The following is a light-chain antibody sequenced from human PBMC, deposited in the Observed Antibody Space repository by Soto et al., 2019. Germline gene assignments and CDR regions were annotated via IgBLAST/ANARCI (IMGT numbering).Light chain of an antibody. CDR3: SSYTSSSTLV. V-gene: IGLV2-14*01. CDR1: STDVGGYNY. Sequence: QSVLTQPASVSGSPGQSITISCTGTSTDVGGYNYVSWYQQHPGKAPKLMIYDVSNRPSRVSDRFSGSKSGNTASLPISGLQADDAADYYCSSYTSSSTLVFGTGTKVTVL. J-gene: IGLJ1*01. CDR2: DVS.